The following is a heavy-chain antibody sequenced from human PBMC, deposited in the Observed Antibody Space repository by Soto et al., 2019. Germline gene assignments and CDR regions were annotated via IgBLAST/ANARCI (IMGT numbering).Heavy chain of an antibody. CDR2: IWNDGNKK. CDR3: VRGGKTAGAFDI. CDR1: GFTFSNYG. J-gene: IGHJ3*02. Sequence: QVQLVESGGGVVQTGRSLRLSCAASGFTFSNYGMHWVRQAPGKGLEWVAVIWNDGNKKYYADSVKGRFTISRDNSENTLFLQMNSLTAEDTAVYYCVRGGKTAGAFDIWGQGTMVTVSS. D-gene: IGHD3-16*01. V-gene: IGHV3-33*01.